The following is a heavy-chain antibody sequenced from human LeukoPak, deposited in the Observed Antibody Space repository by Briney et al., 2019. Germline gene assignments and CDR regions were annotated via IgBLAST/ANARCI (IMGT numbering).Heavy chain of an antibody. CDR1: GYTFTGYY. J-gene: IGHJ4*02. Sequence: ASVKVSCKASGYTFTGYYMRWVRQAPGQGLEWMGRINPNSGGTNYAQKFQGRVTMTRDTSISTAYMELSRLRSDDTAVYYCATYYDILTGYSPLDYWGQGTLVTVSS. V-gene: IGHV1-2*06. CDR3: ATYYDILTGYSPLDY. D-gene: IGHD3-9*01. CDR2: INPNSGGT.